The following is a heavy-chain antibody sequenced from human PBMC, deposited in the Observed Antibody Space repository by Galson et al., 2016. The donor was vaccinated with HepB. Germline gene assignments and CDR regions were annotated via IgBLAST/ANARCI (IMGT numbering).Heavy chain of an antibody. D-gene: IGHD3-16*01. CDR3: SSRDFTHYGVDY. V-gene: IGHV3-73*01. CDR1: GFIFSGSV. CDR2: IRSKTHSSAT. Sequence: SLRLSCAGSGFIFSGSVMHWVRQASGKGLEWVGRIRSKTHSSATAYATAVGGRFTISRDDSKKTTYLLMNSLKTEETAVYYCSSRDFTHYGVDYWGLGTLVIVSS. J-gene: IGHJ4*02.